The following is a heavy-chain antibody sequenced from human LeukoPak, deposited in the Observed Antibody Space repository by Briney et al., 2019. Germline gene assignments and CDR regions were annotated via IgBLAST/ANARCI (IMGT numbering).Heavy chain of an antibody. CDR3: TSVLGGTSGY. CDR1: GFTFSGSA. CDR2: IRSKPNNYAT. Sequence: PGGSLTLSCAGSGFTFSGSAMHGVRQAAGKGLEWVGRIRSKPNNYATEYAASVRGRFTISRDDSENMAFLQMNSLNTEDTAVYYCTSVLGGTSGYWGQGTLVTVSS. V-gene: IGHV3-73*01. J-gene: IGHJ4*02.